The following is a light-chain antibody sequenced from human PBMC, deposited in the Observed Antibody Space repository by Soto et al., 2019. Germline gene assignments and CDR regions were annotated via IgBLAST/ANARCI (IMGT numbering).Light chain of an antibody. V-gene: IGLV1-44*01. CDR2: SNN. CDR3: ATGDDSLNGWV. J-gene: IGLJ3*02. Sequence: QSVLTQPPSASGTPGQRVTISCSGSSSNIGSNIVNWYQQLPGTAPKLLIYSNNQRPSGVPDRFSGSKSGTSASLAISGLQCEDEADYYCATGDDSLNGWVFGGGTKLTVL. CDR1: SSNIGSNI.